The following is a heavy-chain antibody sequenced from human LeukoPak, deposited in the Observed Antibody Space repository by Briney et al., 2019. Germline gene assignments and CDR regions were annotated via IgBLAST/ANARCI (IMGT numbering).Heavy chain of an antibody. CDR1: GDSISGGDYY. CDR2: IHYSGST. CDR3: ARGSLPDY. D-gene: IGHD2-15*01. V-gene: IGHV4-30-4*08. J-gene: IGHJ4*02. Sequence: PSETLSLTCTVSGDSISGGDYYWTWIRQPPGKGLEWIGYIHYSGSTYYNPSLKSRVTISVDTSKNQFSLRLSSVTAADTAVYYCARGSLPDYWGQGTLVTVSS.